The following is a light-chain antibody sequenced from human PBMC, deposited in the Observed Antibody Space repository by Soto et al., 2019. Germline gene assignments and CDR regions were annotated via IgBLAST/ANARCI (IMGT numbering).Light chain of an antibody. V-gene: IGKV3-11*01. CDR1: QSVNIY. CDR3: QQRSSWPVT. J-gene: IGKJ4*01. CDR2: HVS. Sequence: EIVLTQAPATLSLSPGERATLSCRASQSVNIYLAWYQQRPGQAPRLLIYHVSNRATGIPARFSGSGSGTDFTLTISSLEPEDFAVYYCQQRSSWPVTFGGGTKVEIK.